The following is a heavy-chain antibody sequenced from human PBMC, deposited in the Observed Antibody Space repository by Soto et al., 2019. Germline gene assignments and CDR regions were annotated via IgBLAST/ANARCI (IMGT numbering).Heavy chain of an antibody. V-gene: IGHV4-59*08. CDR2: IYYSGST. D-gene: IGHD4-17*01. J-gene: IGHJ5*02. CDR3: ARINYHADYGWFDP. Sequence: PSETLSLTCTVSGGSISSYYWSWIRQPPGKGLEWIGYIYYSGSTNYNPSLKSRVTISVDTSKNQFSLKLSSVTAADTAVYYCARINYHADYGWFDPWGQGTLVTVSS. CDR1: GGSISSYY.